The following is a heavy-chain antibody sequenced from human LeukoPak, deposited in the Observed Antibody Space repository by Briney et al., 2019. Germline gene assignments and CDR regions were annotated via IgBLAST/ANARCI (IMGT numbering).Heavy chain of an antibody. CDR1: GFTFSSYS. D-gene: IGHD1-26*01. V-gene: IGHV3-21*01. J-gene: IGHJ4*02. CDR3: AKDRGWELLYLDY. CDR2: ISSSSGYI. Sequence: GGSLRLSCAASGFTFSSYSMNWVRQAPGKGLEWVSSISSSSGYIYYADSVKGRFTISRDNAKNSLYLQMNSLRAEDTAVYYCAKDRGWELLYLDYWGQGTLVTVSS.